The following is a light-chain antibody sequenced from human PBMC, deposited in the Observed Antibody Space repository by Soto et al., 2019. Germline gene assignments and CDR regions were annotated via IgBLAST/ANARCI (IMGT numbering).Light chain of an antibody. V-gene: IGLV1-40*01. CDR1: SSNIGAGYD. Sequence: QSVLTQPPSVSGAPGQRGTSSCTGGSSNIGAGYDVHWYQQLPGTAPKLLIYGNSNRPSGVPDRFSGSKSGTSASLAITGLQAEDEADYYCQSYDSSLSGYVFGTGTKVTVL. CDR2: GNS. J-gene: IGLJ1*01. CDR3: QSYDSSLSGYV.